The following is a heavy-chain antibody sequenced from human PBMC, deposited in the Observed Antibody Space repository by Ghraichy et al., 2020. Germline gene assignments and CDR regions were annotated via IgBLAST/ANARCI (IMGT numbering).Heavy chain of an antibody. Sequence: GESLNISCAASGFTFSDYYMSWIRQAPGKGLEWVSYISSSGSTIYYADSVKGRFTISRDNAKNSLYLQMNSLRAEDTAVYYCARDVGYCSSTSCYSRDDYGDYLSRYFDYWGQGTLVTVSS. CDR3: ARDVGYCSSTSCYSRDDYGDYLSRYFDY. V-gene: IGHV3-11*01. J-gene: IGHJ4*02. D-gene: IGHD2-2*03. CDR2: ISSSGSTI. CDR1: GFTFSDYY.